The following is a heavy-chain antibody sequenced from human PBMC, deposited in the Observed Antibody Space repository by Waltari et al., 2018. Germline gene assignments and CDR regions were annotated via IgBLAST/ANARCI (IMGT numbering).Heavy chain of an antibody. J-gene: IGHJ3*02. D-gene: IGHD3-16*01. V-gene: IGHV2-70*04. Sequence: QVTLKESGPAVVQPTQTLTLTCAFSGFSLITTGMRATWVRQPPGKALEWLARIDWDNDKFYSPSLETRLTISKDISKNEVVLTVTNMDPADTATYYCARIDPLGAFDIWGQGIMVTVSS. CDR3: ARIDPLGAFDI. CDR1: GFSLITTGMR. CDR2: IDWDNDK.